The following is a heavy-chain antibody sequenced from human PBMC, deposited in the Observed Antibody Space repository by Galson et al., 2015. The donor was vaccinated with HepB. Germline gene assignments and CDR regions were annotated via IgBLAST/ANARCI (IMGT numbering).Heavy chain of an antibody. CDR3: ARVLRLIKGYKSPFDY. V-gene: IGHV6-1*01. D-gene: IGHD5-24*01. CDR2: TYYRTKWTN. CDR1: GDSVSSHSSL. Sequence: CAISGDSVSSHSSLWNWIRQSPSRGLEWLGRTYYRTKWTNDYAVSVKSRISITSDTSKNHFSLQRNSVTPEDTAVYFCARVLRLIKGYKSPFDYWGQGTLVTVSS. J-gene: IGHJ4*02.